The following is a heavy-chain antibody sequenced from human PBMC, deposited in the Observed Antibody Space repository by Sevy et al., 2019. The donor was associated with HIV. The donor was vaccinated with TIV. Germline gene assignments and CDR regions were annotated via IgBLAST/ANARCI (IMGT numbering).Heavy chain of an antibody. CDR2: ISYDGSNK. J-gene: IGHJ6*02. CDR1: GFTFSSYA. Sequence: GGSLRLSCAASGFTFSSYAMHWVRQAPGKGLEWVAVISYDGSNKYYADSVKGRFTISRDNSKNTLYLQMNSLRVEDTAVYYCARDYCTNGVCYHYYYYYGMDVWGQGTTVTVSS. CDR3: ARDYCTNGVCYHYYYYYGMDV. V-gene: IGHV3-30*04. D-gene: IGHD2-8*01.